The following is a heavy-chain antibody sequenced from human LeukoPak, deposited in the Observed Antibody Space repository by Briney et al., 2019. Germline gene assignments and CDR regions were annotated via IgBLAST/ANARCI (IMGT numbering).Heavy chain of an antibody. V-gene: IGHV3-23*01. CDR3: AKEFNRGLPDY. CDR1: GFTFTSYS. D-gene: IGHD2-21*01. CDR2: ISGGGGST. Sequence: PGGSLRLSCAASGFTFTSYSMNWVRQAPGKGLEWVSTISGGGGSTYYADSVKGRFTTSRDNSKNTLYLQMSSLRAEDTAVYYCAKEFNRGLPDYWGQGTLVTVPS. J-gene: IGHJ4*02.